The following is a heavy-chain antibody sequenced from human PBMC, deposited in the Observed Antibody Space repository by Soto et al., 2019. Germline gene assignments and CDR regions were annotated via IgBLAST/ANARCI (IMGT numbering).Heavy chain of an antibody. D-gene: IGHD3-10*01. J-gene: IGHJ5*02. CDR3: ARDLGSAEESDP. V-gene: IGHV3-33*01. Sequence: QVQLVESGGGVVQPGRSLRLSCVASGITFSSYGMHWVRQAPGKGLEWVAVIWYDGSNKYYADSVKGRFTISKDNSKNTLYLQMNNLRAEDTAVYYCARDLGSAEESDPWGQGAQVTVSS. CDR2: IWYDGSNK. CDR1: GITFSSYG.